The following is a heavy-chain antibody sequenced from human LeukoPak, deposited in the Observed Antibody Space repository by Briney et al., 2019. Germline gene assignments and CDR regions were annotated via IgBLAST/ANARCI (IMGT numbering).Heavy chain of an antibody. V-gene: IGHV3-7*01. CDR1: GFTFTRYW. D-gene: IGHD4-11*01. J-gene: IGHJ4*02. Sequence: GGSLRLSCAASGFTFTRYWMSWVRPAPGKGREWVGNIKQDGSERHYVDSVKGRFTISRDNPKNSLFLQMNSLRAEHTAVYYCAREVTTVSPKYYFDYWGQGTLVTVSS. CDR3: AREVTTVSPKYYFDY. CDR2: IKQDGSER.